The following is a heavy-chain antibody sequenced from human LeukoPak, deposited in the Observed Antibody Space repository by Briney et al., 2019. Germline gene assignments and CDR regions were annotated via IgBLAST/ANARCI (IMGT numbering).Heavy chain of an antibody. Sequence: GGSLRLSCAASGFTFSNYWMNWVRQAPGKGLEWVANIKQDGSEKYYVDSVKGRFTISRDNAKNSLYLQMNSLRAEDTAVYYCARVSTIFGVVRTYYYYYYMDVWGKGTTVTVSS. CDR2: IKQDGSEK. J-gene: IGHJ6*03. D-gene: IGHD3-3*01. CDR3: ARVSTIFGVVRTYYYYYYMDV. V-gene: IGHV3-7*01. CDR1: GFTFSNYW.